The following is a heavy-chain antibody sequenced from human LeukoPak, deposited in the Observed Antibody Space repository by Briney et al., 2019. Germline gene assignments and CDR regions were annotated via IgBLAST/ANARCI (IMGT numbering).Heavy chain of an antibody. J-gene: IGHJ5*02. CDR1: GGSISSYY. V-gene: IGHV4-59*08. Sequence: SETLSLTCTVSGGSISSYYWSWIRQPPGKGLEWIGYIYYSGSTNYNPSLKSRVTISLDTSKNQFSLKLSSVTAADTAVYYCARNSITMVRGVRENWFDPWGQGTLVTVSS. D-gene: IGHD3-10*01. CDR2: IYYSGST. CDR3: ARNSITMVRGVRENWFDP.